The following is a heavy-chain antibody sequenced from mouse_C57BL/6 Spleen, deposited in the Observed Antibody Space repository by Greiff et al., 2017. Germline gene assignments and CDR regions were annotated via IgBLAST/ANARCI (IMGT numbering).Heavy chain of an antibody. Sequence: QVQLQQSGPELVKPGASVKISCKASGYAFSSSWMNWVKQRPGKGLEWIGRIYPGDGDTNSNGKFKGKATLTADKSSSTAYMQLSSLTSEDSAVYFCARGGGDYVEWYFDVWGTGTTVTVSS. J-gene: IGHJ1*03. CDR1: GYAFSSSW. CDR2: IYPGDGDT. V-gene: IGHV1-82*01. CDR3: ARGGGDYVEWYFDV. D-gene: IGHD2-13*01.